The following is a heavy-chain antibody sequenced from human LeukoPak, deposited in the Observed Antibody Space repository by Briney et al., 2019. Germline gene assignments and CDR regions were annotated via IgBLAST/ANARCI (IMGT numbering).Heavy chain of an antibody. J-gene: IGHJ4*02. CDR3: ARDARLVAFGN. Sequence: GGSLRLSCAASGFTFSTYGMNWVRQAPGKGLEWVSGITGGGDTTFYADSVKGRFTISRDNPKNTLYLQMNSLRADDTAVYYCARDARLVAFGNWGQGTLVTVSS. D-gene: IGHD5-12*01. V-gene: IGHV3-23*01. CDR2: ITGGGDTT. CDR1: GFTFSTYG.